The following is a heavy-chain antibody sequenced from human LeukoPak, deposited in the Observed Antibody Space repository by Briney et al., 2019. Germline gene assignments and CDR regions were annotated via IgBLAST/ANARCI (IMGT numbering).Heavy chain of an antibody. CDR1: GFTFSSNS. CDR2: IYSGGST. J-gene: IGHJ4*02. D-gene: IGHD4-17*01. CDR3: ARNDYGDYVAFGY. Sequence: GGSLRLSCAASGFTFSSNSMSWVRQAPGKGLEWVSVIYSGGSTYYADSVKGRFTISRDNSKNTLYLQMNSLRAEDTAVYYCARNDYGDYVAFGYWGQGTLVTVSS. V-gene: IGHV3-66*01.